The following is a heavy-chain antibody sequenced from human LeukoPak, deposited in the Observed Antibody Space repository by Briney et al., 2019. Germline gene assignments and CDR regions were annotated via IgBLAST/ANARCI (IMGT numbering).Heavy chain of an antibody. J-gene: IGHJ4*02. CDR2: FDPEDGET. D-gene: IGHD6-13*01. Sequence: GASVKVSCKVSGYTLTELSMHWVRQAPGKGLEWMGGFDPEDGETIYAQKFQGRVTMTEDTSTDTAYMELSSLRSEDTAVYYCATGATTAAGTDYWGQGTLVTVSS. CDR1: GYTLTELS. V-gene: IGHV1-24*01. CDR3: ATGATTAAGTDY.